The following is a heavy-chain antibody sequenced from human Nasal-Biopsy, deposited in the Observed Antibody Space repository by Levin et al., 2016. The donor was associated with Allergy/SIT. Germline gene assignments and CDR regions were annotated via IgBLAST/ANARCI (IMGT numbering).Heavy chain of an antibody. CDR2: IWFDGTKK. J-gene: IGHJ4*02. CDR1: GFIFRNHG. CDR3: ARDRVRMAGSASLLDY. D-gene: IGHD5-24*01. Sequence: GESLKISCTASGFIFRNHGIHWVRQVPGKGLEWVAVIWFDGTKKYYGDSVRGRFSISRDNLKNTVSLQMNSLRVEDTAMYYCARDRVRMAGSASLLDYWGLGTLATVSS. V-gene: IGHV3-33*01.